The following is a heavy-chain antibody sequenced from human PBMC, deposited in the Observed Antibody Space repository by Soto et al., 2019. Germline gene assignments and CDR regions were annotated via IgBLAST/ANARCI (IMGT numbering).Heavy chain of an antibody. V-gene: IGHV4-30-2*01. Sequence: TLSLTCAVSGGSISSGGYSWSWIRQPPGKGLEWIGYIYHSGSTYYNPSLKSRVTISVDRSKNQFSLKLSSVTAADAAVYYCARGETYYDFWSGPRFDPWGQGTLVTVSS. D-gene: IGHD3-3*01. J-gene: IGHJ5*02. CDR3: ARGETYYDFWSGPRFDP. CDR2: IYHSGST. CDR1: GGSISSGGYS.